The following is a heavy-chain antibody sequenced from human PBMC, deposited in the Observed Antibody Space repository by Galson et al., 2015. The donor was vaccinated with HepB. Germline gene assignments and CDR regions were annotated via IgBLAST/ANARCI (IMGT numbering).Heavy chain of an antibody. V-gene: IGHV3-43*01. CDR3: AKDVDGGYYYFAMDV. D-gene: IGHD3-10*01. CDR1: GFTFDDYT. CDR2: INSDGVST. J-gene: IGHJ6*02. Sequence: SLRLSCAASGFTFDDYTMHWVRQAPGKGLEWVSLINSDGVSTYYGDSVKGRFTISRDNSKNSLYLQMNSLRTEDTALYYCAKDVDGGYYYFAMDVWGQGTLSPSP.